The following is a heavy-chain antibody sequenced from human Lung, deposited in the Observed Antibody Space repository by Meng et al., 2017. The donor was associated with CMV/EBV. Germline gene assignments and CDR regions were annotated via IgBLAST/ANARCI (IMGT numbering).Heavy chain of an antibody. CDR1: GYTFTDYY. J-gene: IGHJ4*02. Sequence: QVQLVQSGAEVXXXXXSVKVSXKASGYTFTDYYIHWVRQAPGQGLEWMGMINAGGGSTTYAQKFQGRVTMSRDTSTSTVYMELSSLRSEDTSMFYCARSLKGTGDSEGYWGQGTLVTVSS. CDR3: ARSLKGTGDSEGY. V-gene: IGHV1-46*01. CDR2: INAGGGST. D-gene: IGHD4-17*01.